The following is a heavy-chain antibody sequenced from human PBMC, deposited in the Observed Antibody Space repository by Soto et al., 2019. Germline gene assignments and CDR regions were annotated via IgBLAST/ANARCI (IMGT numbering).Heavy chain of an antibody. CDR1: GFTFSSYA. J-gene: IGHJ3*02. CDR3: ARDVALGHIVVVTAIPDHDAFDI. V-gene: IGHV3-30-3*01. D-gene: IGHD2-21*02. Sequence: HPGGSLRLSCAASGFTFSSYAMHWVRQAPGKGLEWVAVISYDGSNKYYADSVKGRFTISRDNSKNTLYLQMNSLRAEDTAVYYCARDVALGHIVVVTAIPDHDAFDIWGQGTMVTVSS. CDR2: ISYDGSNK.